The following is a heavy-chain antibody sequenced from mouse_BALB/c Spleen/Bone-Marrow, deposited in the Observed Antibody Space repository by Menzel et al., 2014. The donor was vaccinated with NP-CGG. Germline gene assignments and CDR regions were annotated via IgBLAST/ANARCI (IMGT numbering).Heavy chain of an antibody. CDR1: GFNIKDTY. Sequence: VQRVASGAELVKPRASAWFFCTTSGFNIKDTYICWVKQRPEQGLEWIGRIDPAIGNTEYDPKFQGKATITADTSSNTAYLHLTSLTSEYTAVYYCARLDLSVYGGTGTMDIVSA. V-gene: IGHV14-3*02. CDR2: IDPAIGNT. J-gene: IGHJ3*01. CDR3: ARLDLSVY.